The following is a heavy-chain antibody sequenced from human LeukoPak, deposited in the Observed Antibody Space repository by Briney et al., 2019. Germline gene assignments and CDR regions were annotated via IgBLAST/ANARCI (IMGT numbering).Heavy chain of an antibody. Sequence: ASVKVSCKASGYTFTSYDINWVRQATGQGLEWMGGIIPIFGTANYAQKFQGRVTITADESTSTAYMELSSLRSEDTAVYYCASEYCSGGSCYYFDYWGQGTLVTVSS. D-gene: IGHD2-15*01. CDR3: ASEYCSGGSCYYFDY. V-gene: IGHV1-69*13. J-gene: IGHJ4*02. CDR2: IIPIFGTA. CDR1: GYTFTSYD.